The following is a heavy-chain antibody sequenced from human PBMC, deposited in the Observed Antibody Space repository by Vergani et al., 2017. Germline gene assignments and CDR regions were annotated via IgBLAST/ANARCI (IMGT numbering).Heavy chain of an antibody. CDR1: GYTFTSYA. J-gene: IGHJ6*03. CDR2: INAGNGNT. CDR3: ARYSQLGVVGYMDV. V-gene: IGHV1-3*01. Sequence: QVQLVQSGAEVKKPGASVKVSCKASGYTFTSYAMHWVRQAPGQRLEWMGWINAGNGNTKYSQKFQGRVTITRDTSASTAYMELSSLRSEDTAVYYCARYSQLGVVGYMDVWGKGTTVTVSS. D-gene: IGHD2-2*01.